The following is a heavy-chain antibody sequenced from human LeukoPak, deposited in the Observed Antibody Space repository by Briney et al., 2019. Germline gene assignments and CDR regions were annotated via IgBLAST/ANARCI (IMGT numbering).Heavy chain of an antibody. V-gene: IGHV3-30*18. CDR2: ISSDGGYK. Sequence: GGSLRLSCAGSGFTFSSYNMHWVRQAPGKGLEWVAVISSDGGYKYYADSVKGRFTISRDNSKNTLYLQVNSLRAEDTAMYYCAKDYAWSLDYWGQGTLVTVSS. D-gene: IGHD3-9*01. J-gene: IGHJ4*02. CDR3: AKDYAWSLDY. CDR1: GFTFSSYN.